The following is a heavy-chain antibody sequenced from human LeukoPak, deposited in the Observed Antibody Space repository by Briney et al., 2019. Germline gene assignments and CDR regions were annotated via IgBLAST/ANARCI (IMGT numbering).Heavy chain of an antibody. J-gene: IGHJ4*02. D-gene: IGHD6-13*01. V-gene: IGHV3-23*01. CDR1: GFTFSSYA. CDR3: AKVSWANYFDY. Sequence: PGGSLRLSCAVSGFTFSSYAMSWVPQAPGKGLEWVSTISGSGDNTYSADSVRGRFTISRDNSKDTLYLQMNSLRAEDTAIYYCAKVSWANYFDYWGQGTLVTVSS. CDR2: ISGSGDNT.